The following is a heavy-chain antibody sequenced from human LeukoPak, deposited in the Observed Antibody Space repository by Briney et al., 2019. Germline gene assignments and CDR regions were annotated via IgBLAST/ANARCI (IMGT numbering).Heavy chain of an antibody. CDR3: ARGSPMVVAATGYYMDV. J-gene: IGHJ6*03. V-gene: IGHV4-39*07. CDR1: GGSISSSSYY. D-gene: IGHD2-15*01. Sequence: SETLSLTCTVSGGSISSSSYYWGWIRQPPGKGLEWIGSIYYSGSTYYNPSLKSRVTISVDTSKNQFSLKLSSVTAADAAVYYCARGSPMVVAATGYYMDVWGKGTTVTVSS. CDR2: IYYSGST.